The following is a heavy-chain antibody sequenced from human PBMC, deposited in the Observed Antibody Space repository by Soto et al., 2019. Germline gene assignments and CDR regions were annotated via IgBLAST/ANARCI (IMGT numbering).Heavy chain of an antibody. J-gene: IGHJ4*02. Sequence: EMQLVESGGGLVKPGGSLRLSCAASGFIFNTYSMDWVRQAPGKGLEWVASISPSGSYMYYGDSLKGRVTVSRDNAKNSLYLQMDSLRADDTAIYYCARFGLVTFDCWGQGTLVTVSS. CDR1: GFIFNTYS. CDR2: ISPSGSYM. D-gene: IGHD3-3*01. V-gene: IGHV3-21*01. CDR3: ARFGLVTFDC.